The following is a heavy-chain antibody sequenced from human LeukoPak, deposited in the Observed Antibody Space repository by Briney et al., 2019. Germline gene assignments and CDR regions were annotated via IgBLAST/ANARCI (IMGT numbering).Heavy chain of an antibody. Sequence: SETLSLTCAVYGGSFSGYYWSWIRQPPGKGLEWIGEINHSGSTNYNPSLKSRVTISVDTSKNQFSLKLSSVTAADTAVYYCARGSGTHYFDYWGQGTLVTVSS. CDR3: ARGSGTHYFDY. CDR2: INHSGST. J-gene: IGHJ4*02. V-gene: IGHV4-34*01. CDR1: GGSFSGYY. D-gene: IGHD6-25*01.